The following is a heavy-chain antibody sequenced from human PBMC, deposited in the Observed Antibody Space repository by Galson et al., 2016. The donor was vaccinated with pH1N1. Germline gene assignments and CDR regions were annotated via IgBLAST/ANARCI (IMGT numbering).Heavy chain of an antibody. V-gene: IGHV4-31*03. J-gene: IGHJ5*01. CDR2: IYYIWST. D-gene: IGHD3-22*01. CDR1: GASVRSGGQY. Sequence: TLSLTCSVSGASVRSGGQYWTWIRQVPGKGLEWIGFIYYIWSTGSNPSLKSRVSFSLDMSKKQFPLNLRSVTAADTAVYYCARNAWDGSGLNYFDSWGQGILVSVSS. CDR3: ARNAWDGSGLNYFDS.